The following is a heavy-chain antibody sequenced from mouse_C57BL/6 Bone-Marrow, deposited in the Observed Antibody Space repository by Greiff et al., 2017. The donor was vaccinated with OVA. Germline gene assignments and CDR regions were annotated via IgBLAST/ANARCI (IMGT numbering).Heavy chain of an antibody. CDR3: ARGDYYGSSDWYFDV. Sequence: QVQLKQSGAELVRPGASVKLSCKASGYTFTDYYINWVKQRPGQGLEWIARIYPGSGNTYYNEKFKGKATLTAEKSSSTAYMQLSSLTSEDSAVDFCARGDYYGSSDWYFDVWGTGTTVTVSS. CDR2: IYPGSGNT. CDR1: GYTFTDYY. V-gene: IGHV1-76*01. D-gene: IGHD1-1*01. J-gene: IGHJ1*03.